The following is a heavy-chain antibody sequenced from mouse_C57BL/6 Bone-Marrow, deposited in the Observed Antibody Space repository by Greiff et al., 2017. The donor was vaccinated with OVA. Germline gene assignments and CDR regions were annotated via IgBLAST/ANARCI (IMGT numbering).Heavy chain of an antibody. CDR2: INPNNGGT. CDR1: GYTFTDYY. J-gene: IGHJ2*01. Sequence: VQLQQSGPELVKPGASVKISCKASGYTFTDYYMNWVKQSHGKSLEWIGDINPNNGGTSYNQKFKGKATLTVDKASSTAYMELRSLTSEDSAVYYCARRNQVGYYFDYWGQGTTLTVSS. V-gene: IGHV1-26*01. CDR3: ARRNQVGYYFDY. D-gene: IGHD1-3*01.